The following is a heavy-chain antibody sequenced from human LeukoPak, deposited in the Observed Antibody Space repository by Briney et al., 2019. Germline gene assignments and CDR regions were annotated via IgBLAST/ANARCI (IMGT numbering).Heavy chain of an antibody. J-gene: IGHJ3*02. V-gene: IGHV4-4*07. CDR2: IYTSGST. Sequence: KPSETLSLTCTVPGGSISSYYWSWIRQPAGGGLEWIGRIYTSGSTDYNPSLNSRVTMSVDTPKNQFSLKLSSVTAADTAVYYCARDRGYYDSSGYYAFDIWGQGTMVTVSS. CDR1: GGSISSYY. D-gene: IGHD3-22*01. CDR3: ARDRGYYDSSGYYAFDI.